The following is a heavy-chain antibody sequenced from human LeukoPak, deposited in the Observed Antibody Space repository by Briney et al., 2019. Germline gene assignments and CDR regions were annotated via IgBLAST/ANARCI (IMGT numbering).Heavy chain of an antibody. J-gene: IGHJ4*02. CDR3: ARGQQQLGNFDY. CDR1: GGSISSYY. D-gene: IGHD6-13*01. V-gene: IGHV4-59*01. Sequence: SETLSLTCTVSGGSISSYYWSWIRRPPGKGLEWIGYIYYSGSTNYNPSLKSRVTISVDTSKNQFSLKLSSVTAADTAVYYCARGQQQLGNFDYWGQGTLVTVSS. CDR2: IYYSGST.